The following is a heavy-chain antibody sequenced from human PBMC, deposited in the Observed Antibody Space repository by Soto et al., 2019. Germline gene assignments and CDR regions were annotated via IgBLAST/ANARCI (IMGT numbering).Heavy chain of an antibody. J-gene: IGHJ4*02. D-gene: IGHD4-17*01. V-gene: IGHV1-69*13. CDR2: INPNIGTA. CDR3: ARDLYGDYATPLDY. CDR1: GYTFTGYF. Sequence: SVKVSCKASGYTFTGYFMHWVRQAPGQGLEWMGGINPNIGTANYAQKFQGRVTITADESTSTAYMELSSLRSEDTAVYYCARDLYGDYATPLDYWGQGTLVTVSS.